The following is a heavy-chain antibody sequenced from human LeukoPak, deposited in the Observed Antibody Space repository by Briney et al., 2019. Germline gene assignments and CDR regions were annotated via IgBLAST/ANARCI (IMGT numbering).Heavy chain of an antibody. CDR2: INEDGSEK. V-gene: IGHV3-7*01. CDR1: GFTFSSYS. J-gene: IGHJ3*02. CDR3: ARGAHNAFDI. Sequence: GGSLRLSCAASGFTFSSYSMNWVRQAPGKGLEWVATINEDGSEKYYVDSVKGRFTIYRDNAKNSLYLQINSPRAEDTAVYYCARGAHNAFDIWGQGTMVTVSS.